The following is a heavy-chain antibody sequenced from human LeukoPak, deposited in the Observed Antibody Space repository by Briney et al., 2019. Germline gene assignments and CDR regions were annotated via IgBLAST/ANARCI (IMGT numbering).Heavy chain of an antibody. CDR3: AKGGHYSPFDY. CDR1: GLTFANYA. V-gene: IGHV3-23*01. D-gene: IGHD6-13*01. CDR2: ISGRGDET. Sequence: GGSLRLSCAASGLTFANYAMTWVRQAPGKALEWVSTISGRGDETFYTDAVKGRFTISRDNSWSIAFLQMNSLRAEDTAVYYCAKGGHYSPFDYWGLGTLVAVSS. J-gene: IGHJ4*02.